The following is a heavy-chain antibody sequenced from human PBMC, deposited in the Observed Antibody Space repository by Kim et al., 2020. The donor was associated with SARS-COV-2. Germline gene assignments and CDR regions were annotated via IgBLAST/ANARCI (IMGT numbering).Heavy chain of an antibody. V-gene: IGHV4-34*01. J-gene: IGHJ4*02. CDR1: GGSFSGYY. CDR3: ASTRWLQHLFDY. D-gene: IGHD5-12*01. Sequence: SETLSLTCAVYGGSFSGYYWSWIRQPPGKGLEWIGEINHSGSTNYNPSLKSRVTISVDTSKNQFSLKLSSVTAADTAVYYCASTRWLQHLFDYWGQGTLV. CDR2: INHSGST.